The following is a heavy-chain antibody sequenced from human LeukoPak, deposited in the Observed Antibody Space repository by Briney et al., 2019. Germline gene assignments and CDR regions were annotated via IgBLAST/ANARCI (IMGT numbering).Heavy chain of an antibody. Sequence: GASVTVSCKASGYTFTSYYMHWVRQAPGQGLEWMGIINPSGGSTSYAQKFQGRVTITADESTSTAYMELSSLRSEDTAVYYCARGASYYYDSSGYEHWFDPWGQGTLVTVSS. D-gene: IGHD3-22*01. CDR2: INPSGGST. J-gene: IGHJ5*02. V-gene: IGHV1-46*01. CDR1: GYTFTSYY. CDR3: ARGASYYYDSSGYEHWFDP.